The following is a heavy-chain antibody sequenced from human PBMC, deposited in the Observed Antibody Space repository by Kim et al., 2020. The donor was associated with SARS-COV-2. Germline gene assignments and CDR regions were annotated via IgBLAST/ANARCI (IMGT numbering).Heavy chain of an antibody. J-gene: IGHJ5*02. CDR2: IYYSGST. CDR3: ARGQGRRFDP. V-gene: IGHV4-59*13. CDR1: GGSISSYY. Sequence: SETLSLTCTVSGGSISSYYWSWIRQPPGKGLEWIGYIYYSGSTNYNPSLKSRVTISVDTSKNQFSLKLSSVTAADTAVYYCARGQGRRFDPWGQGTLVTVSS.